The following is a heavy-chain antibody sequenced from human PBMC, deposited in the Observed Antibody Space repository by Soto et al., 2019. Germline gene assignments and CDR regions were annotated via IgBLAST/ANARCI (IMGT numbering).Heavy chain of an antibody. Sequence: SETLSLTCAVYGGSFSVHAWTWIRQSPGKGLEWIGDINHSGRVNYSPSLKSRVTISLDTSKNQFSLTLSAVTAADTAMYYCSTRAYDTNGYYRFDPWGQGTLVTVSS. J-gene: IGHJ5*01. V-gene: IGHV4-34*01. D-gene: IGHD3-22*01. CDR2: INHSGRV. CDR1: GGSFSVHA. CDR3: STRAYDTNGYYRFDP.